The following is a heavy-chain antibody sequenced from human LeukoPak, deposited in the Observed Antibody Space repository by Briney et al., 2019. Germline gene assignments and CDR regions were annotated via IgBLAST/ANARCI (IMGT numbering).Heavy chain of an antibody. CDR2: IFYSGIT. CDR1: GDSISSSSY. V-gene: IGHV4-39*01. J-gene: IGHJ6*02. CDR3: ARGPYYYDSSGSRYGMYV. Sequence: SETLSLTCTVSGDSISSSSYWGWIRQPPGKGLEWIGSIFYSGITHYNPSLKSRVTISVDTSKNQFSLKLSSVTAADTAVYYCARGPYYYDSSGSRYGMYVWGQGTTVTVSS. D-gene: IGHD3-22*01.